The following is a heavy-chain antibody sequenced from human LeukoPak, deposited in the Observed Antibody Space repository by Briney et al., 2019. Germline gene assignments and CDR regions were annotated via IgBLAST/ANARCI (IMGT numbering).Heavy chain of an antibody. CDR1: GFTFSSYA. D-gene: IGHD2-2*01. J-gene: IGHJ5*01. CDR3: AKDPRGYCSSTSCPNWFDF. CDR2: ISDSGGST. V-gene: IGHV3-23*01. Sequence: GGSLRLSCAASGFTFSSYAMSWVRQAPGKGLEWVSSISDSGGSTYYADSVKGRFTFSRDNSKNTLYLQMNSLRAEDAAVYYCAKDPRGYCSSTSCPNWFDFWGQGSLVTVSS.